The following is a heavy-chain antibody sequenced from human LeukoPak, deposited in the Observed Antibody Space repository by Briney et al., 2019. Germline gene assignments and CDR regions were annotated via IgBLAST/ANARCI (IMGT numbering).Heavy chain of an antibody. Sequence: GGTLRLSCATSGFTFSGYRTNWVRQAPGQGLDWVSSISGSSSYIYYTDSVKGRYTLSRDNAKNSLVLQMNSLRAEDTGVYYCARDMGEPVYGMDVWGPGTTVTVSS. J-gene: IGHJ6*02. CDR3: ARDMGEPVYGMDV. CDR1: GFTFSGYR. V-gene: IGHV3-21*01. D-gene: IGHD1-26*01. CDR2: ISGSSSYI.